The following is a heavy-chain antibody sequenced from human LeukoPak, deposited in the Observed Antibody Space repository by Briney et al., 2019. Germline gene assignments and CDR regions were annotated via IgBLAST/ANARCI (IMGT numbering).Heavy chain of an antibody. Sequence: TGRSLRLSCAASGFTFSDYYMSWIRQAPGKGLEWVSYISSSGSTIYYADSVKGRFTISRDNAKNSLYLQMNSLRAEDTAVYYCARDCVVPAAKRLDPWGQGTLVTVSS. J-gene: IGHJ5*02. CDR3: ARDCVVPAAKRLDP. V-gene: IGHV3-11*01. D-gene: IGHD2-2*01. CDR2: ISSSGSTI. CDR1: GFTFSDYY.